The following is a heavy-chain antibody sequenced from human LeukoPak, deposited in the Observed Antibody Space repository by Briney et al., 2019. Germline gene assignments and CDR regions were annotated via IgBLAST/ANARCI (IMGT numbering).Heavy chain of an antibody. CDR2: ISGGGART. CDR3: ARSENCGSDCYQCFDY. Sequence: QPGGSLRLSCGASGFTFSSYAVSWVRQAPGKGLEWVSSISGGGARTYYADSVKGRFTISRDNSKNTLYLQMNSLRAEDSAVYYCARSENCGSDCYQCFDYRGQGALVTVSS. J-gene: IGHJ4*02. CDR1: GFTFSSYA. D-gene: IGHD2-21*02. V-gene: IGHV3-23*01.